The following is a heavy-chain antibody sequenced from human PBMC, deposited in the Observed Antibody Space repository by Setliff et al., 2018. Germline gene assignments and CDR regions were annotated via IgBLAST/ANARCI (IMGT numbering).Heavy chain of an antibody. CDR3: ARVDFTMIQGVLGL. CDR2: VYYSGYT. D-gene: IGHD3-10*01. J-gene: IGHJ1*01. V-gene: IGHV4-39*07. Sequence: SETLSLTCNVSGGSVSSTSHYWGWIRQPPGKGMEWIGSVYYSGYTYYNPSLQSRVTISVDMSRNQFSMKLTAVTAADTAVYYCARVDFTMIQGVLGLWGQGTLVTVSS. CDR1: GGSVSSTSHY.